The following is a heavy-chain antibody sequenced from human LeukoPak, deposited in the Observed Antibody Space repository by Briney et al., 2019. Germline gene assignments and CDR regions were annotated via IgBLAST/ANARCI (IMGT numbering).Heavy chain of an antibody. J-gene: IGHJ4*02. CDR3: ARDQRSGFSFVCWFDY. V-gene: IGHV3-23*01. D-gene: IGHD3-3*01. Sequence: GGSLRLSCAASGFTFSSYAMSWVRQAPGKGLEWVSAISGSGGSTYYADSVKGRFTISRDNSKNTLYLQMNSLRAEDTAVYYCARDQRSGFSFVCWFDYWGQGTLVTVSS. CDR2: ISGSGGST. CDR1: GFTFSSYA.